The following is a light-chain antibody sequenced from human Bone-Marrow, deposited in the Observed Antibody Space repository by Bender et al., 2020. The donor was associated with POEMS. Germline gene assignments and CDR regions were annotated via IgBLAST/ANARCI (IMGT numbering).Light chain of an antibody. J-gene: IGLJ3*02. CDR2: KDT. V-gene: IGLV3-25*01. CDR3: AVWDDSLNGWV. CDR1: ALPKEF. Sequence: EFLQPPSVSVSPGQTARITCSGDALPKEFSYWYQKRPGQAPVLVIYKDTERPPGIPDRFSGSRSGTSASLAISGLQSEDEADYYCAVWDDSLNGWVFGGGTKLTVL.